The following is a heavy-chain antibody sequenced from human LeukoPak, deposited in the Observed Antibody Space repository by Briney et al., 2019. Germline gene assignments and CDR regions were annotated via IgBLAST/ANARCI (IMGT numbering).Heavy chain of an antibody. CDR2: IRYDGSNK. J-gene: IGHJ4*02. V-gene: IGHV3-30*02. CDR3: AKDLDYGVGFDY. CDR1: GFTFSSYG. D-gene: IGHD4-17*01. Sequence: GGSLRLSCAASGFTFSSYGMHWVRQAPAKGLEWVAFIRYDGSNKYYADSVKGRFTISRDNSKNTLYLQMNSLRAEDTAVYYCAKDLDYGVGFDYWGQGTLVTVSS.